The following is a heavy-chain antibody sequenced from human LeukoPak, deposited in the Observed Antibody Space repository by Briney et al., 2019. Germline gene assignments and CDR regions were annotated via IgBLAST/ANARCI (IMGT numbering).Heavy chain of an antibody. Sequence: PGGSLRLSCAASGFTFSSYSMTWVRQAPGKGLEWVSSISSSSSYIYYADSVKGRFTISRDNAKNSLYLQMNSLRAEDTAVYYCARDYCSGGSCYSLVGYWGQGTLVTVSS. CDR1: GFTFSSYS. CDR2: ISSSSSYI. J-gene: IGHJ4*02. V-gene: IGHV3-21*01. CDR3: ARDYCSGGSCYSLVGY. D-gene: IGHD2-15*01.